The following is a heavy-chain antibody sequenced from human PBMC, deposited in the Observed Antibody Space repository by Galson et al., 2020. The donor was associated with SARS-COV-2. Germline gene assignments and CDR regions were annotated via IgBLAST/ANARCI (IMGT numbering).Heavy chain of an antibody. Sequence: ASETLSLTCSLSGGPFSNYYWTWIRQSPGKGLEWIGDIYYSGSTNSNPSLKSRVTISVDTSKNQLSLKLSSVTAADTAVYYCARLPQHRRLGAWGQGILVTVSS. CDR2: IYYSGST. V-gene: IGHV4-59*01. CDR1: GGPFSNYY. CDR3: ARLPQHRRLGA. J-gene: IGHJ5*02. D-gene: IGHD3-16*01.